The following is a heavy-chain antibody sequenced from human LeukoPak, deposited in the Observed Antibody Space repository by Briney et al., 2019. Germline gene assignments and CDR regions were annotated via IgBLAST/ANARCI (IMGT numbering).Heavy chain of an antibody. CDR2: VGGRGVKT. Sequence: GGSLRLSCAASGFTFSNYAIHWVRQAPGKGLEWVSIVGGRGVKTYYADSVKGRFTISRDNSKNIVYLQMNSLRAEDTAVYYCAKRGDCSGTCTYDYWGQGTLVTVSS. V-gene: IGHV3-23*01. J-gene: IGHJ4*02. CDR3: AKRGDCSGTCTYDY. D-gene: IGHD2-2*01. CDR1: GFTFSNYA.